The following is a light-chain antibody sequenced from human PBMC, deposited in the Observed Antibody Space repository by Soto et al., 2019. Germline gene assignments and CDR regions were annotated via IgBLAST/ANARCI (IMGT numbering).Light chain of an antibody. J-gene: IGKJ5*01. CDR2: AAS. Sequence: DIQLTQSPSFLSASVGDRVTITCRASQGISSYLAWYQQKPGKAPKLLIYAASTLQSGVPSRFSGSGSGTEFTLTISSLQPDDFATYYCQQYNSYSLTFGQGTRLEIK. CDR1: QGISSY. V-gene: IGKV1-9*01. CDR3: QQYNSYSLT.